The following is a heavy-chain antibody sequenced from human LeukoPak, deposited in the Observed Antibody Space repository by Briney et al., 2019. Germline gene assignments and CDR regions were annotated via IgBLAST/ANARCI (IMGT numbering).Heavy chain of an antibody. J-gene: IGHJ6*03. D-gene: IGHD2-2*01. CDR3: ARPYCSSSSCYDVYYYYYMDA. V-gene: IGHV3-30*04. CDR1: GFSFSTYA. Sequence: PGRSLRLSCAASGFSFSTYAMHWVRQASGKGLEWVAVISHDGNNRYYADSVKGRFTVSRDNSKNTLHLQMYSLRAEDTAVYYCARPYCSSSSCYDVYYYYYMDAWGKGTTVTV. CDR2: ISHDGNNR.